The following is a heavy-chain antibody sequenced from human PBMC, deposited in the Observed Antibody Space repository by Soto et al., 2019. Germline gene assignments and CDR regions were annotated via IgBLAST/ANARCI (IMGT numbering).Heavy chain of an antibody. CDR3: ARGHLSAVTMVRGALRY. D-gene: IGHD3-10*01. V-gene: IGHV4-34*01. Sequence: SETLSLTCAVYGGSFSGYYWSWIRQPPGKGLEWIGEINHSGSTNYNPSLKSRVTISVDTSKNQFSLKLSSVTAADTAVYYCARGHLSAVTMVRGALRYWGQGTLVTVSS. CDR2: INHSGST. CDR1: GGSFSGYY. J-gene: IGHJ4*02.